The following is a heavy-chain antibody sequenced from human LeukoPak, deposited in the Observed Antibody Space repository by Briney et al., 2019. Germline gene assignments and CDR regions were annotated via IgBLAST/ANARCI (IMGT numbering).Heavy chain of an antibody. CDR3: AKGDDIGKHPTRAYYFDT. Sequence: GGPLSSPCPASGFPLSGHAMSGSGRPQGRGRKWLSTTGLNNVNTPSGASVQGRFSMSRDNSKNTLELQMDNLKVDDTAVYYCAKGDDIGKHPTRAYYFDTWGEGTLVTVPS. J-gene: IGHJ4*02. V-gene: IGHV3-23*01. CDR2: TGLNNVNT. D-gene: IGHD5-24*01. CDR1: GFPLSGHA.